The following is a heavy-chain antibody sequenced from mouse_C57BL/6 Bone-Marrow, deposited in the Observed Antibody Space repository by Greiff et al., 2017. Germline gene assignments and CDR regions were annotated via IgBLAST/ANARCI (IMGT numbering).Heavy chain of an antibody. D-gene: IGHD2-3*01. CDR1: GYTFTTYP. J-gene: IGHJ3*01. Sequence: QVQLQQSEAELVKPGASVKMSCKASGYTFTTYPIEWMKQNHGKSLEWIGNFHPYNDDTKYNEKFKGKATLTVEKSTSTVYLELSRLTSDDSAVYYCAIPIYDCYYWFAYGGQGTLVTVSA. CDR3: AIPIYDCYYWFAY. V-gene: IGHV1-47*01. CDR2: FHPYNDDT.